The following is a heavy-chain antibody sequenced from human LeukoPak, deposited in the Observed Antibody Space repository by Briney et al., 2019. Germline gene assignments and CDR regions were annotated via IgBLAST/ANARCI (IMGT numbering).Heavy chain of an antibody. CDR1: GGSISSGGYY. J-gene: IGHJ3*02. D-gene: IGHD3-10*01. CDR2: IYYSGST. Sequence: SQTLSLTCTVSGGSISSGGYYWSWIRQHPGKGLEWIGYIYYSGSTYYNPSLKSRVTISVDTSKNQFSLKLSSVTAADTAVYYCATTVRGVIPSQAFDIWGQGTMVTVSS. V-gene: IGHV4-31*03. CDR3: ATTVRGVIPSQAFDI.